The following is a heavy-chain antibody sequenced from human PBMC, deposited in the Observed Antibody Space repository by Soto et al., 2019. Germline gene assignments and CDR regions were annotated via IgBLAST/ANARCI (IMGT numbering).Heavy chain of an antibody. CDR1: GFTFSTSI. D-gene: IGHD5-12*01. CDR2: ITSSSSHM. CDR3: TTALGRVPTIT. J-gene: IGHJ4*02. Sequence: EEQLVESGGGLVKPGWSLRLSCAASGFTFSTSIMNWVRQAPGTGLEWVSSITSSSSHMFYADSVKGRFTISRDNARNSLYLQMNSLRGEGTAIYYCTTALGRVPTITWGQGTLVTVSS. V-gene: IGHV3-21*06.